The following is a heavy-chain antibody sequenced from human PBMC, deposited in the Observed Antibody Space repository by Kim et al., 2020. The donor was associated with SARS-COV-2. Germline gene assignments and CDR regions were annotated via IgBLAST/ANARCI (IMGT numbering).Heavy chain of an antibody. D-gene: IGHD3-3*01. CDR3: ARGGGALQFFAWLLGYIDL. CDR2: INAGTANT. Sequence: ASVKVSCKTSGYSFTTYALHWVRQAPGQRLEWMGWINAGTANTEYSQKFQGRVTITRDTSASTAYMELSSLRSEDTAVYYCARGGGALQFFAWLLGYIDLWGPGTLVTVSS. CDR1: GYSFTTYA. V-gene: IGHV1-3*01. J-gene: IGHJ5*02.